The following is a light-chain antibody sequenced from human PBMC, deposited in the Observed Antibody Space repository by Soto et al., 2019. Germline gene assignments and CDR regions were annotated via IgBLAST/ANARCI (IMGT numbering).Light chain of an antibody. Sequence: QSALTQPASVSGSPGQSITISCTGTSSDVGGYNLVSWYQQYPDKAPKLMIFDVNTRPSGVSNRFSGSKSGNTASLTISWLQAEDEADYYCSSDKSSSSLPYVFGTGTKVTVL. CDR3: SSDKSSSSLPYV. J-gene: IGLJ1*01. CDR2: DVN. CDR1: SSDVGGYNL. V-gene: IGLV2-14*01.